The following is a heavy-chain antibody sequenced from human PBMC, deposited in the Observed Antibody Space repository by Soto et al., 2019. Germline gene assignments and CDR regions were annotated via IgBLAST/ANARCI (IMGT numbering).Heavy chain of an antibody. CDR2: IIPIFGTA. Sequence: SVKVSCKASGGTFSSYAISWVRQAPGQGLEWMGGIIPIFGTANYAQKFQGRVTITADESTSTAYMELSSLRAEDTAVYYCARDFSMVIVAPGYWGQGTLVTVSS. CDR3: ARDFSMVIVAPGY. D-gene: IGHD5-12*01. CDR1: GGTFSSYA. J-gene: IGHJ4*02. V-gene: IGHV1-69*13.